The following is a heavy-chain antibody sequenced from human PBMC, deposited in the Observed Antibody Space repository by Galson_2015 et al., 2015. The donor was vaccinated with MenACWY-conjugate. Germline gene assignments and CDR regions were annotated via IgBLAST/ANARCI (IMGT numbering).Heavy chain of an antibody. J-gene: IGHJ6*03. Sequence: SLRLSCAASGFTFSSYGMHWVRQAPGKGLEWVAFIRYDGSNKYYADSVKGRFTISRDNSKNTLYLQMNSLSSEDTAVYYCAKDPNWNYVGDYYYYMDVLGTGTTVTVYS. CDR3: AKDPNWNYVGDYYYYMDV. D-gene: IGHD1-7*01. V-gene: IGHV3-30*02. CDR1: GFTFSSYG. CDR2: IRYDGSNK.